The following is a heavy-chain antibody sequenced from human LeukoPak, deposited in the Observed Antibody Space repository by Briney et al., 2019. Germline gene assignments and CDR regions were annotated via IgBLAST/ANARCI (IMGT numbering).Heavy chain of an antibody. J-gene: IGHJ4*02. D-gene: IGHD4-17*01. CDR3: ARHARSDYANAKFDC. CDR2: IYTSVST. Sequence: SETLSLTCTVSGDSISSYYWSWIRQPPGKGLEWIGYIYTSVSTNYNPSLRSRVTMSVDTSKNQFSLKLSSVAAADTAVYYCARHARSDYANAKFDCWGQGALVTVFS. CDR1: GDSISSYY. V-gene: IGHV4-4*09.